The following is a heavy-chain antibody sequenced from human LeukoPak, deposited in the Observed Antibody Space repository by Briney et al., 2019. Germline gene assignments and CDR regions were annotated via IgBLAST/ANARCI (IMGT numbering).Heavy chain of an antibody. Sequence: GGSLRLSCAASGFTFSSYAMSWVRQAPGKGLEWVSGIRDSGSSTYYVDSGKGRFTTSRDNPKNTLYLQMHSPQAEDTAIYYCVKKLVGTTSGGPLDYWGQGTLVIVSS. V-gene: IGHV3-23*01. CDR1: GFTFSSYA. J-gene: IGHJ4*02. CDR2: IRDSGSST. D-gene: IGHD1-26*01. CDR3: VKKLVGTTSGGPLDY.